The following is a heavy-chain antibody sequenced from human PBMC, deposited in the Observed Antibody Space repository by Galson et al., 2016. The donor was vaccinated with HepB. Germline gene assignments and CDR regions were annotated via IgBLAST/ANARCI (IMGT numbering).Heavy chain of an antibody. V-gene: IGHV4-34*01. Sequence: SETLSLTCAVHGGSFSGFYWSWIRQSPGKGLEYIGEINHTGFSNYNPSLKTRVTISVDTSKTQFSLKVNSVIAADTAVYFCARGRGSNYGVVDGWGQGTTVTASS. CDR3: ARGRGSNYGVVDG. D-gene: IGHD4-11*01. CDR1: GGSFSGFY. J-gene: IGHJ6*02. CDR2: INHTGFS.